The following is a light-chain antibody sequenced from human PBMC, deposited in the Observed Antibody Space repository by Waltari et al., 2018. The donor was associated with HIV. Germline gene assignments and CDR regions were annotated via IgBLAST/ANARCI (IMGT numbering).Light chain of an antibody. CDR1: NSDIGTYDY. Sequence: QSALTQPPSASGSPGQSVTLPCTGTNSDIGTYDYVPWYQQHPGKAPKLLISEVTKRPSGVSDRFSGSKSGNTAFLTVSGLQAEDEADYYCSSFANRDGFYVLFGGGTRLTVL. CDR3: SSFANRDGFYVL. V-gene: IGLV2-8*01. CDR2: EVT. J-gene: IGLJ2*01.